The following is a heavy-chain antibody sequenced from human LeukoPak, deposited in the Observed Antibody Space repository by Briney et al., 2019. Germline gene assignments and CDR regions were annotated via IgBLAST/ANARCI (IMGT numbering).Heavy chain of an antibody. CDR2: IYYSGST. CDR3: ARLQKYGSGSYRSWYFDY. J-gene: IGHJ4*02. D-gene: IGHD3-10*01. CDR1: GGSISSYY. V-gene: IGHV4-59*01. Sequence: SETLSLTCTVSGGSISSYYRNWIRQPPGKGLEWIGYIYYSGSTNYNPSLKSRVTISVDTSKNQFSLRLSSVTAADTAVYYCARLQKYGSGSYRSWYFDYWGQGTLVTVSS.